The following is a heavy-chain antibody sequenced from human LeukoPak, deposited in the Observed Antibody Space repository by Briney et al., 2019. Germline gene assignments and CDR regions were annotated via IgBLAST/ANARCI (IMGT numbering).Heavy chain of an antibody. CDR1: GFTFSSYE. CDR3: AKEGKGGSYYDY. Sequence: GGSLRLSCAASGFTFSSYEMNWVRQAPGKGLEWVSYISSSGSTIYYADSVKGRFTISRDNSKNTLYLQMNSLRAEDTAVYYCAKEGKGGSYYDYWGQGTLVTVSS. V-gene: IGHV3-48*03. CDR2: ISSSGSTI. J-gene: IGHJ4*02. D-gene: IGHD1-26*01.